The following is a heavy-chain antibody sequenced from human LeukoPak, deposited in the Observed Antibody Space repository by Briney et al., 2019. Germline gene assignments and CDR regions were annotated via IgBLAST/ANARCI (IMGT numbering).Heavy chain of an antibody. V-gene: IGHV3-7*05. CDR3: VRDGPGGIEARKRYYGMDV. CDR2: INQDGSEK. J-gene: IGHJ6*02. D-gene: IGHD6-6*01. CDR1: GFTFSIYW. Sequence: GGSLRLSCAASGFTFSIYWMSWVRQAPGKGLEWVASINQDGSEKYYVDSVKGQCTISRDNAKTSLYLQMSSLRAEDAAAYYCVRDGPGGIEARKRYYGMDVWGQGTTVSVSS.